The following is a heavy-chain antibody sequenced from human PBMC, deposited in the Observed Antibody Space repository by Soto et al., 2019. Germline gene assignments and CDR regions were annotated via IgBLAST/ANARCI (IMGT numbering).Heavy chain of an antibody. CDR2: IFHSGGT. V-gene: IGHV4-30-2*01. CDR3: VRGDRAYNSYDP. Sequence: QLQLQESGSRLVKPSQTLSLTCAVSGGSITSDGHSWNWIRQPPGKGLEWIGYIFHSGGTYYNPSLKSRVTLSVDRSKNQFSLNLASVTAADTAVYYCVRGDRAYNSYDPWGQGTLVTVSS. CDR1: GGSITSDGHS. J-gene: IGHJ5*02.